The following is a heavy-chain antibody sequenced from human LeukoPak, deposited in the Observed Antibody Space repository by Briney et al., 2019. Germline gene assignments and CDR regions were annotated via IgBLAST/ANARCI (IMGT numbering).Heavy chain of an antibody. J-gene: IGHJ4*02. CDR1: GGSISSSNW. D-gene: IGHD6-19*01. CDR2: IYHSGST. V-gene: IGHV4-4*02. CDR3: ARVVYSSGWPFDY. Sequence: SGTLSLTRAVSGGSISSSNWWSWVRQPPGKGLEWIGEIYHSGSTNYDPSLKSRVTISVDKSKNQFSLKLSSVTAADTAVYYCARVVYSSGWPFDYWGQGTLVTVSS.